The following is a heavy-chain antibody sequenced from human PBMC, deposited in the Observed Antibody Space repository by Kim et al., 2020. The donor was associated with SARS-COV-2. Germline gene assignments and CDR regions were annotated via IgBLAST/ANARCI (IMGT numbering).Heavy chain of an antibody. CDR3: ASLGSGWYSPSD. D-gene: IGHD6-19*01. J-gene: IGHJ4*02. Sequence: YANPSRKERVTISMDTSKNQFSLKLSSVTAADTAVYYCASLGSGWYSPSDWGQGTLVTVSS. V-gene: IGHV4-39*01.